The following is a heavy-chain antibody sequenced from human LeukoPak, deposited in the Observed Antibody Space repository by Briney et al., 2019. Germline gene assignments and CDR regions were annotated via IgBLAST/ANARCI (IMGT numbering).Heavy chain of an antibody. CDR1: GVTFSTYW. J-gene: IGHJ4*02. CDR3: AIFALPD. CDR2: INSDGSTT. V-gene: IGHV3-74*01. Sequence: PGGSLRLSCAASGVTFSTYWMHWVRQAPGKGLVWVSHINSDGSTTSYADSVKGRFTISRDNAKNTLYPQMNSLRADDTAVYYCAIFALPDWGQGTLVTVSS.